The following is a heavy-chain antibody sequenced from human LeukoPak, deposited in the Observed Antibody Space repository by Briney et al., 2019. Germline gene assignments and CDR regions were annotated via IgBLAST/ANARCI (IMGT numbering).Heavy chain of an antibody. CDR3: AREILTGYVYFDY. J-gene: IGHJ4*02. D-gene: IGHD3-9*01. CDR1: GGSISSYY. CDR2: IYYSGST. Sequence: SETLSLTCTVSGGSISSYYWSWIRQPPGKGLEWIGYIYYSGSTNYNPSLKRRVTISVDTSKNQFSLKLSSVTAADTAVYYCAREILTGYVYFDYWGQGTLVTVSS. V-gene: IGHV4-59*01.